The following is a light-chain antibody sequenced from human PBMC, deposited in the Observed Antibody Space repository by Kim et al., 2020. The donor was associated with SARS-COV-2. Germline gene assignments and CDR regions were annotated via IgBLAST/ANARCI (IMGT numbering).Light chain of an antibody. CDR2: KAS. J-gene: IGKJ1*01. Sequence: ASVGDTVTIAGRASQSIGSRLAWHQQKPGKAPKIVISKASNLESGVPTRFSGSGSGTEFTLTISSLQPDNFATYYCQDYSTYSKTFGQGTRVDIK. CDR3: QDYSTYSKT. V-gene: IGKV1-5*03. CDR1: QSIGSR.